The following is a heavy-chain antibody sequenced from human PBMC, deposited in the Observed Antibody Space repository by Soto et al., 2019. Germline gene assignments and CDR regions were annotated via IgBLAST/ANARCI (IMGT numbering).Heavy chain of an antibody. D-gene: IGHD3-22*01. V-gene: IGHV4-39*01. CDR2: ISDSGST. J-gene: IGHJ4*02. Sequence: QLQLQESGPGLVKPSETLSLTCTVCCGSVSSISYYWGWFRQPPGKGLEWIGSISDSGSTYYNRSLKSRVTISVATSNNQFSLKLSSVPAADTAVYYCAKHSNGYYYDTTGFDYWGQETVVTVSS. CDR1: CGSVSSISYY. CDR3: AKHSNGYYYDTTGFDY.